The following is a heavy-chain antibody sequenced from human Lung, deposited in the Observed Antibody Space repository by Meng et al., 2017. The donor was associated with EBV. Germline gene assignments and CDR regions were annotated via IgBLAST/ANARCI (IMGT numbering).Heavy chain of an antibody. J-gene: IGHJ4*02. CDR2: IIHGGSP. Sequence: VELHKWGAGLLEPSEPLSPTCAVNGGSLSGAYWNWIRQPPGKGLEWKGEIIHGGSPSYNPSLKSRVTISIDTSKNQLSLMLSSVTAADTAVYYCARRPTGIDYWGQGTLVTVSS. CDR3: ARRPTGIDY. V-gene: IGHV4-34*12. D-gene: IGHD2-8*02. CDR1: GGSLSGAY.